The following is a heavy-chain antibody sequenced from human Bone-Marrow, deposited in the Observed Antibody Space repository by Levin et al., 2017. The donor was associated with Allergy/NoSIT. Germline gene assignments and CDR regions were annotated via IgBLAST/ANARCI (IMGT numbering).Heavy chain of an antibody. Sequence: SETLSLTCTVSGGSISSSSYYWGWIRQPPGKGLEWIGSIYYSGSTYYNPSLKSRVTISVDTSKNQFSLKLSSVTAADTAVYYCARGGGGSYLSYYYYGMDVWGQGTTVTVSS. CDR3: ARGGGGSYLSYYYYGMDV. J-gene: IGHJ6*02. V-gene: IGHV4-39*01. CDR2: IYYSGST. D-gene: IGHD1-26*01. CDR1: GGSISSSSYY.